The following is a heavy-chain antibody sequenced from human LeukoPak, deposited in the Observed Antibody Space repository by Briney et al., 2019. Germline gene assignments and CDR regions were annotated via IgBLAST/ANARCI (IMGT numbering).Heavy chain of an antibody. D-gene: IGHD6-19*01. V-gene: IGHV3-48*01. CDR1: GFTFTNYA. J-gene: IGHJ3*02. Sequence: GGSLRLSCAASGFTFTNYAMNWVRRAPGKGLEWISYITSSSGTIFYADSVKGRFTISRDNSKNTLYLQMNSLRAEDTAVYYCARGLAVANDAFDIWGQGTMVTVSS. CDR2: ITSSSGTI. CDR3: ARGLAVANDAFDI.